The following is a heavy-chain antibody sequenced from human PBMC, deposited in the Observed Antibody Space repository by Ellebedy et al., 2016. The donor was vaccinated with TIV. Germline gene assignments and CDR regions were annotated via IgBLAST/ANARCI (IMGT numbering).Heavy chain of an antibody. D-gene: IGHD1-26*01. J-gene: IGHJ6*02. V-gene: IGHV3-48*01. Sequence: GESLKISCVVSGFTFSTYAMRWFRQAPGKGLEWVSYITSSSNTIYYADSVKGRFTISRDKAKNSLYLQMNSLRAEDTAVYYCARGMSFGYSMDVWGQGTTVTVSS. CDR2: ITSSSNTI. CDR3: ARGMSFGYSMDV. CDR1: GFTFSTYA.